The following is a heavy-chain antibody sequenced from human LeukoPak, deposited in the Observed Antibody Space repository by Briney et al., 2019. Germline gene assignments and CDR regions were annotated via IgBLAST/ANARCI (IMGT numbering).Heavy chain of an antibody. D-gene: IGHD4-17*01. V-gene: IGHV3-21*01. CDR1: GFTFSSYG. J-gene: IGHJ3*02. CDR2: ISSSSSYI. Sequence: GSLRLSCAASGFTFSSYGMNWVRQAPGKGLEWVSSISSSSSYIYYADSVKGRFTISRDNAKNSLYLQMNSLRAEDTAVYYCARSPEDYGDAFDIWGQGTMVTVSS. CDR3: ARSPEDYGDAFDI.